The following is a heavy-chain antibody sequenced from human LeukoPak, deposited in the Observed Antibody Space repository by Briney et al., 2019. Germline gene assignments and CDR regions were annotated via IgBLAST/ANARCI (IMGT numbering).Heavy chain of an antibody. Sequence: GGSLRLSCAASGFTFSSYAMHWVGQAPGKGLEWVAVISYDGGNKYYADSVEGRFTISRDNSKNTLYLQMNSLRAEDTAVYYCARAYDSSVSNWFDPWGQGTLVTVSS. CDR1: GFTFSSYA. CDR3: ARAYDSSVSNWFDP. V-gene: IGHV3-30-3*01. CDR2: ISYDGGNK. J-gene: IGHJ5*02. D-gene: IGHD3-22*01.